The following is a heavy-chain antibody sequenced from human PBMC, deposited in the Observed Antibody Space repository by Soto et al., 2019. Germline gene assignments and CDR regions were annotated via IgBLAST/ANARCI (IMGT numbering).Heavy chain of an antibody. CDR1: GFTFSSYG. CDR2: ISYDGSNK. J-gene: IGHJ4*02. D-gene: IGHD3-10*01. Sequence: QVQLVESGGGVVQPGRSLRLSCAASGFTFSSYGMHWVRQAPGKGLEWVAVISYDGSNKYYADSVKGRFTISRDNSKNTLYLQMSSLRAEDTAVYYCAKAPSYYVFGYWGQGTLVTVSS. V-gene: IGHV3-30*18. CDR3: AKAPSYYVFGY.